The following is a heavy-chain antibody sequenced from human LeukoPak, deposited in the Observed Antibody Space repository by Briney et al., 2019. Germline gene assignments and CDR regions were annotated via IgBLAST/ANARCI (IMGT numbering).Heavy chain of an antibody. J-gene: IGHJ5*02. CDR1: GFKFDDYD. V-gene: IGHV3-20*04. Sequence: GGSLRLSCTASGFKFDDYDMGWVRQVPGKGLDWVSGITRNGDKTGYADSVRGRFVISRDNTKKSLYLQMSSLRAEDTALYYCARDPFCSSSTGCYFEDWFDPWGPGTLVTVSS. D-gene: IGHD2-2*01. CDR3: ARDPFCSSSTGCYFEDWFDP. CDR2: ITRNGDKT.